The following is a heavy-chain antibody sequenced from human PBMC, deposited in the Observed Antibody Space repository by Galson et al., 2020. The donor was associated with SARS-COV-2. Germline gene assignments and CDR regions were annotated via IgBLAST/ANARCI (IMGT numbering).Heavy chain of an antibody. CDR2: ISYAGLPK. CDR1: GFSFSDHA. D-gene: IGHD1-26*01. Sequence: GESLKISCAASGFSFSDHAMHWVRQAPGKGLGWVAIISYAGLPKYDADSVKGRFTISRDNSKNTLYLQMNSLRAEDTAVYYCARGVAVGATVVDYWGQGTLVTVSS. V-gene: IGHV3-30*07. J-gene: IGHJ4*02. CDR3: ARGVAVGATVVDY.